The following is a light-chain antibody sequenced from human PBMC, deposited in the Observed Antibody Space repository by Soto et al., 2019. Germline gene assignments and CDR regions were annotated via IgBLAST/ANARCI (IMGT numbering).Light chain of an antibody. CDR3: QQSYRTPHT. V-gene: IGKV1-39*01. J-gene: IGKJ2*01. Sequence: DIQMTQSPSSLSASVGDRVTITCRASQGVSDYLLWYQQTQGRAPKLLLYSASNLVSGVPSRFSGSGSGTSFTLTISSLQPADFTTSYCQQSYRTPHTFGRATKLQT. CDR1: QGVSDY. CDR2: SAS.